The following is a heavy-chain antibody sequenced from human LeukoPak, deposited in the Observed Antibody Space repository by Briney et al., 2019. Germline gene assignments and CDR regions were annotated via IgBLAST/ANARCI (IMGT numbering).Heavy chain of an antibody. D-gene: IGHD1-20*01. V-gene: IGHV3-15*07. CDR1: GFTFTNAW. J-gene: IGHJ4*02. CDR3: STLTSRGLSDS. CDR2: IKSKADGETI. Sequence: GGSLRLSCAASGFTFTNAWMSWVRQAPGKGLEWVGRIKSKADGETIDYAAPVKGRFTFSRDDSKNMLYLQMNSLKSEDTAVYYCSTLTSRGLSDSWGQGTPVTVSS.